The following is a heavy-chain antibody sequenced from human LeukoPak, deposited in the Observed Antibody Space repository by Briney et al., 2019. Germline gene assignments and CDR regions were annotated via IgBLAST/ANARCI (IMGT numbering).Heavy chain of an antibody. CDR2: ISSSGSTI. J-gene: IGHJ4*02. CDR1: GFTFSSYE. D-gene: IGHD1-26*01. CDR3: ARDSGSYYLGTFDY. V-gene: IGHV3-48*03. Sequence: GGSLRLSCAASGFTFSSYEMNWVRQAPGKGLEWVSYISSSGSTIYYADSVKGRFTISRDNAKNSLYLQMNSLRAKDTAVYYCARDSGSYYLGTFDYWGQGTLVTVSS.